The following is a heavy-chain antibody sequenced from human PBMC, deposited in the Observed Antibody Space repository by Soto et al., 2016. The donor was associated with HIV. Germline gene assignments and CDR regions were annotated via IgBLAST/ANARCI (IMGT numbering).Heavy chain of an antibody. CDR1: GYTFTGYF. CDR2: INPHSGGT. Sequence: QVQLVQSGAEVKKPGASVKVSCKAFGYTFTGYFLHWVRQAPGQGLEWMGWINPHSGGTNFAEKFQGRVSMTRDTSINTAYMDLGNLRSDDTAVYYCARGAPQTGRYSGSGDPVYFQHWGQGTVVTVSS. V-gene: IGHV1-2*02. J-gene: IGHJ1*01. D-gene: IGHD3-10*01. CDR3: ARGAPQTGRYSGSGDPVYFQH.